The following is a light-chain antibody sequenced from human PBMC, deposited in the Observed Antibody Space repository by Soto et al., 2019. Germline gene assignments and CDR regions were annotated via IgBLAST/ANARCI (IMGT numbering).Light chain of an antibody. J-gene: IGKJ2*01. CDR1: QSVSSN. CDR2: GAS. CDR3: QQYNNWPPGT. Sequence: EIVMTQSPATLSVSPGERATLSCRASQSVSSNLAWYQQKPGQAPRLLIYGASTRATGIPARFSGGGSGTDYTLTISSLQSEDFAVYYCQQYNNWPPGTFGQGTKLEIK. V-gene: IGKV3-15*01.